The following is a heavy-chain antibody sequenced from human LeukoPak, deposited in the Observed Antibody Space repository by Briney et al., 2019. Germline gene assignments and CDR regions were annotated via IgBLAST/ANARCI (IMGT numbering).Heavy chain of an antibody. Sequence: GGSLRLSCAASGFTFSSYWMHWVRQAPGKGLVWVSRIFNPGGATAYVDSVKGRFTISRDNAENTLSLQMNSLRVEDTAVYYCARDKVVGATWFDPWGQGTLVTVSS. D-gene: IGHD1-26*01. J-gene: IGHJ5*02. CDR3: ARDKVVGATWFDP. V-gene: IGHV3-74*01. CDR2: IFNPGGAT. CDR1: GFTFSSYW.